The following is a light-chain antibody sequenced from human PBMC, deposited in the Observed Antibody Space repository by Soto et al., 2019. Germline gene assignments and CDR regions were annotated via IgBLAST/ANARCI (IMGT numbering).Light chain of an antibody. CDR2: GAS. Sequence: EIVLTQSPGTLSLSPGERATLSCRASQSVSSSYLAWYQQKPGQAPRLLIYGASSRATGIPDRFSGSGSGTDFTLTISRLEPEDVAVYYGQQYGSPSPFGGGTKVEIK. CDR3: QQYGSPSP. J-gene: IGKJ4*01. V-gene: IGKV3-20*01. CDR1: QSVSSSY.